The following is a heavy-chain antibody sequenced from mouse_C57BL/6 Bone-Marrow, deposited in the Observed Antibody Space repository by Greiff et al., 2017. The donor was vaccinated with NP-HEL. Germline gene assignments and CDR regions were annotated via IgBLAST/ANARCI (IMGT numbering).Heavy chain of an antibody. V-gene: IGHV5-12*01. CDR2: ICNGGGST. CDR3: ARRDWAMDY. J-gene: IGHJ4*01. CDR1: GFTFSDYY. D-gene: IGHD3-3*01. Sequence: EVKLVEFGGGLVQPGGSLKLSCAASGFTFSDYYMYWVRQTPEKRLEWVAYICNGGGSTYYPDTVKGRFTISRDNAKNTLYLQMSRLKSEDTAMYYCARRDWAMDYWGQGTSVTVSS.